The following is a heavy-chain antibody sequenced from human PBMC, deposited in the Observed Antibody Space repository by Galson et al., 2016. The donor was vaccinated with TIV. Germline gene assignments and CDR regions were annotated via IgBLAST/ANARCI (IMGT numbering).Heavy chain of an antibody. V-gene: IGHV3-9*03. J-gene: IGHJ3*02. Sequence: SLRLSCEASGFTFGDYAMHWVRQVPGKGLEWVSGIRFNGGDKGYADSVKGRFTISTDNAKNSLYLQMNSLRVEDMALYYCTKDIAYGDTSNFYAFDIWGRGTMVTVSS. CDR3: TKDIAYGDTSNFYAFDI. D-gene: IGHD3-16*01. CDR1: GFTFGDYA. CDR2: IRFNGGDK.